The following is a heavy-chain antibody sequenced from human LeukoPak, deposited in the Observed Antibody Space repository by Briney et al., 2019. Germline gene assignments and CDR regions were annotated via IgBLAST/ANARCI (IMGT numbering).Heavy chain of an antibody. CDR3: AHKGGTWYLFVC. J-gene: IGHJ4*02. V-gene: IGHV2-5*02. CDR1: GFSLSPSGVA. Sequence: SGPTLVKPTQTLTLTCTFSGFSLSPSGVAVGWIRQPPGKALEWLALIYWDDDKRYSPSLKSRLTITKDTSKNQVVLTMNNMDPVDTAKSYFAHKGGTWYLFVCWGQGTLVTVS. D-gene: IGHD6-13*01. CDR2: IYWDDDK.